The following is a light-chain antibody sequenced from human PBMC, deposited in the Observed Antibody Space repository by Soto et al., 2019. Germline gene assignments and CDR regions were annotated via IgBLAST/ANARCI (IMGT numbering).Light chain of an antibody. V-gene: IGKV3-15*01. CDR1: QSVSSK. CDR2: SAS. J-gene: IGKJ1*01. Sequence: EIVMTQSPATLSLSPGQRATLSCRASQSVSSKLAWYQQRPGQAPRLLIYSASTRATGISARFSGSGSGTEFTLTISSPQSEDFAVYYCHQYNHWLTWTFGQGTKVEIK. CDR3: HQYNHWLTWT.